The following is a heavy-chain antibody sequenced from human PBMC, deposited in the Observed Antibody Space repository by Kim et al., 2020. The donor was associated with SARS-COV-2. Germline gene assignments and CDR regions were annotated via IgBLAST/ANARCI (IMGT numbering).Heavy chain of an antibody. CDR1: GFTFSSYS. V-gene: IGHV3-21*01. CDR3: ARYGVGSYGGNYRDAFDV. CDR2: ISSNNNNI. D-gene: IGHD3-16*01. J-gene: IGHJ3*01. Sequence: GGSLRLSCAAFGFTFSSYSMNWVRQAPGKGLEWVASISSNNNNIYYADSVKGRFIVSRDNAGNSLYLHMNSLRAEDTARYYCARYGVGSYGGNYRDAFDVWGQGAMVIVSS.